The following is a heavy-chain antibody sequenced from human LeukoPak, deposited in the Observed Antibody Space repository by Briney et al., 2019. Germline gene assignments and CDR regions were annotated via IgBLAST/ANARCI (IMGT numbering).Heavy chain of an antibody. J-gene: IGHJ4*02. V-gene: IGHV4-34*01. D-gene: IGHD6-13*01. Sequence: SETLSLTCAVYGGSFSVYYWSWIRQPPGKGLEWIGEINHSGSTNYNPSLKSRVTISVDTSKNQFSLKLSSVTAADTAVYYWAREVQRGVGYSSSWYYFDYWGQGTLVTVSS. CDR2: INHSGST. CDR3: AREVQRGVGYSSSWYYFDY. CDR1: GGSFSVYY.